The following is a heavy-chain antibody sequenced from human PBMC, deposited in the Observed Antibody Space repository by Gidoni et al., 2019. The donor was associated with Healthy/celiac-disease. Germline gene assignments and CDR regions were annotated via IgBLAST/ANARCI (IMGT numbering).Heavy chain of an antibody. Sequence: QVQLQQWGAGLLKPSETLSLTCAVYGGSFSGYYWSWIRQPPGKGLEWIGEINHSGSTNYNPSLKSRVTISVDTSKNQFSLKLSSVTAADTAVYYCARGRLRFLEWQPGGVWGQGTTVTVSS. CDR3: ARGRLRFLEWQPGGV. CDR1: GGSFSGYY. D-gene: IGHD3-3*01. V-gene: IGHV4-34*01. CDR2: INHSGST. J-gene: IGHJ6*02.